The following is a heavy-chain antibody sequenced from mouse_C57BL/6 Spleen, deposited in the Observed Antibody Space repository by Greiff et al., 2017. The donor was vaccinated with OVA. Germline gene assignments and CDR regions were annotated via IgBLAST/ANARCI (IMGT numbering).Heavy chain of an antibody. CDR2: IDPSDSAT. Sequence: QVQLKQPGAELVRPGSSVKLSCKASGYTFTSYWMHWVKQRPIQGLEWIGNIDPSDSATNYNEKFKDKATLTVDKSSSTAYMQLSSLTSEDSAVDYCAREGLRGAMDYWGQGTSVTVSS. J-gene: IGHJ4*01. CDR3: AREGLRGAMDY. V-gene: IGHV1-52*01. D-gene: IGHD1-1*01. CDR1: GYTFTSYW.